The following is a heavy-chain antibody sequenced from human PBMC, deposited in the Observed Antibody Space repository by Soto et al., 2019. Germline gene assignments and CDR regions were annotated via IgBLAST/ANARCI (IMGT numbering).Heavy chain of an antibody. J-gene: IGHJ6*02. Sequence: SETLSLTCTVSGGSISSGGYYWSWIRQHPGKGLEWIGYIYYSGGTYYNPSLKSRVTISVDTSKNQFSLKLSSVTAADTAVYYCAREARGSGSYYYYYGMDVWGQGTTVTVSS. CDR3: AREARGSGSYYYYYGMDV. D-gene: IGHD3-10*01. CDR2: IYYSGGT. V-gene: IGHV4-31*03. CDR1: GGSISSGGYY.